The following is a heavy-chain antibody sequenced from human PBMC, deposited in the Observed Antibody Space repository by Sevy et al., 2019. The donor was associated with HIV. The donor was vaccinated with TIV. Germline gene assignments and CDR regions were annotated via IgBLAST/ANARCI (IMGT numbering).Heavy chain of an antibody. CDR3: ARDFTIFGVVSGIDY. Sequence: RGSLRLSCAASGFTFRSYSMNWVRQAPGKGLEWLSSISDDSRYIYYSDSVKGRFTISRANAKSSLYLQMNSLRVEDTAIYYCARDFTIFGVVSGIDYWGQGNLVTVSS. J-gene: IGHJ4*02. CDR2: ISDDSRYI. D-gene: IGHD3-3*01. CDR1: GFTFRSYS. V-gene: IGHV3-21*01.